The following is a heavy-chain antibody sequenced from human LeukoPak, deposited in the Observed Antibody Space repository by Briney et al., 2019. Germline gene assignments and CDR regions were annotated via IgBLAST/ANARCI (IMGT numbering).Heavy chain of an antibody. Sequence: GGSLRLSCAASGFTFSNYLMHWVRQTPGKGLVWVSRISHDGIISYADSVKGRFTISRDNAKNTLALQMNSLRVEDTAVYFCARDWVYKIDYWGRGTLVTVSS. V-gene: IGHV3-74*01. CDR2: ISHDGII. CDR1: GFTFSNYL. J-gene: IGHJ4*02. D-gene: IGHD5-24*01. CDR3: ARDWVYKIDY.